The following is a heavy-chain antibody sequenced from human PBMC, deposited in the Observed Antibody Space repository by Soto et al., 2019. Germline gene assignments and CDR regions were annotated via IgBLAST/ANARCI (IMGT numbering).Heavy chain of an antibody. CDR2: INPSGGST. D-gene: IGHD3-22*01. CDR1: GYTFTSYY. V-gene: IGHV1-46*01. Sequence: ASVKVSCKASGYTFTSYYMHWVRQAPGQGLEWMGIINPSGGSTSYAQKFQGRVTMTRDTSTSTVYMELSSLRSEDTAVYYCARGSRGSGYYSRSGYWGQGTLVTAPQ. CDR3: ARGSRGSGYYSRSGY. J-gene: IGHJ4*02.